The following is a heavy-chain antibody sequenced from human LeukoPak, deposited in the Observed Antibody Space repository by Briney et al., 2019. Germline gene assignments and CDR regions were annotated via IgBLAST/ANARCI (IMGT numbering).Heavy chain of an antibody. CDR3: ARGQVGPITMVEGY. D-gene: IGHD3-10*01. J-gene: IGHJ4*02. CDR2: ISDDGRHN. V-gene: IGHV3-30*04. Sequence: GGSLRLSCSASGFTFSTYAMNWVRQAPGKGLEWVAVISDDGRHNYYADSVKGRFTISRDNAKNPLYLQMNSLRAEDTAVYYCARGQVGPITMVEGYWGQGTLVTVSS. CDR1: GFTFSTYA.